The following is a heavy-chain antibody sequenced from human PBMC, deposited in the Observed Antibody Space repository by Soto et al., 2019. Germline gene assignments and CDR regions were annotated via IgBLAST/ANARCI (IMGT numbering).Heavy chain of an antibody. D-gene: IGHD3-10*01. CDR1: GFTFSSYA. Sequence: GGSLRLSCAASGFTFSSYAMSWVRQAPGKGLEWVSAISGSGGSTYYADSVKGRFTISRDNSKNTLYLQMNSLRAEDTAVYYCAKLLWFGEFAWGDNWFDPWGQGTLVTVSS. V-gene: IGHV3-23*01. J-gene: IGHJ5*02. CDR3: AKLLWFGEFAWGDNWFDP. CDR2: ISGSGGST.